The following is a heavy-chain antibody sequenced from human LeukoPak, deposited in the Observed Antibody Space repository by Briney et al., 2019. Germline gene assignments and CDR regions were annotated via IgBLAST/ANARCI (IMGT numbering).Heavy chain of an antibody. CDR3: AKVRTGHYFDY. Sequence: GGSLRLSCAASGFTFSSYAMSWVRQAPGKGLEWVSSISGTGGSTYYADSVKGRFTISRDNSNNTLFLQMNSLRAEDTAVYYCAKVRTGHYFDYWGQGTLVTVSS. J-gene: IGHJ4*02. CDR2: ISGTGGST. CDR1: GFTFSSYA. D-gene: IGHD1-1*01. V-gene: IGHV3-23*01.